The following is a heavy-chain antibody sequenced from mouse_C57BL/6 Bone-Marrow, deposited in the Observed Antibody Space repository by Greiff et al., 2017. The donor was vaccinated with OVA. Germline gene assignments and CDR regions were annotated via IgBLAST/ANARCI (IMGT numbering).Heavy chain of an antibody. Sequence: VHLVESGAELARPGASVKLSCKASGYTFTSYGISWVKQRTGQGLEWIGEIYPRSGNTYYNEKFKGKATLTADKSSSTAYMELRSLTSEDSAVYCCARLDYGSREDWYFDVWGTGTTVTVSS. CDR2: IYPRSGNT. CDR3: ARLDYGSREDWYFDV. D-gene: IGHD1-1*01. V-gene: IGHV1-81*01. J-gene: IGHJ1*03. CDR1: GYTFTSYG.